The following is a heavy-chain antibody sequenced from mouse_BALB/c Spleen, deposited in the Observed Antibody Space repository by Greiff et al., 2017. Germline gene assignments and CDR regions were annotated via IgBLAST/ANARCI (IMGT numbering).Heavy chain of an antibody. CDR2: IDPSDSET. CDR3: ARGGTVEAWFAY. D-gene: IGHD1-1*01. Sequence: QVQLQQPGAELVRPGASVKLSCKASGYSFTSYWMHWVKQRPGQGLEWIGMIDPSDSETRLNQKFKDKATLTVDKSSSTAYMQLSSPTSEDSAVYYCARGGTVEAWFAYWGQGTLVTVSA. J-gene: IGHJ3*01. V-gene: IGHV1-69*02. CDR1: GYSFTSYW.